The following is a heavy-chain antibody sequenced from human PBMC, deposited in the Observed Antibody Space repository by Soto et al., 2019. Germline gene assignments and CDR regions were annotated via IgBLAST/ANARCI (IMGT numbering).Heavy chain of an antibody. V-gene: IGHV1-69*01. CDR1: GGTFSSYA. Sequence: QVQLVQSGAEVKKPGSSVKVSCKASGGTFSSYAISWVRQAPGQGLEWMGGIIPISGTANYAQKFQGRVTTTADDSTSTAYIELSSLRTEDTAVYYCATSQGSSTSLEIYYYYYYGMDVWGQGTTVTVSS. J-gene: IGHJ6*02. CDR3: ATSQGSSTSLEIYYYYYYGMDV. D-gene: IGHD2-2*01. CDR2: IIPISGTA.